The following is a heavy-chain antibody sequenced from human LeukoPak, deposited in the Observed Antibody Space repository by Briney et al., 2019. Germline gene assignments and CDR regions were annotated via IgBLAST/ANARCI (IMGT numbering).Heavy chain of an antibody. D-gene: IGHD6-13*01. CDR3: ARAPVAAAGTRDFDY. CDR1: GGSISSYY. V-gene: IGHV4-59*01. Sequence: PSETLSLTCTVSGGSISSYYWSWIRQPPGKGLEWIGYIYYSGSTNYNPSLKSRVTISVDTSKNQFSLKLSSVTAADTAVYYCARAPVAAAGTRDFDYWGQGTLVTVSS. CDR2: IYYSGST. J-gene: IGHJ4*02.